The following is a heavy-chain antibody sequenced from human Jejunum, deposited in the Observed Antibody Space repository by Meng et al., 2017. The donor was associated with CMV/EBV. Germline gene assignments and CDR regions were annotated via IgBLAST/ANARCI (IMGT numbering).Heavy chain of an antibody. J-gene: IGHJ4*02. CDR1: GYPFPSYY. Sequence: SGYPFPSYYIHWVRQAPGQGLEWMGIINPSGDRSIYAQQFQGRVTITGDTSTSTLYMELSGLRSEDTAMYYCARGPLLTASHYYCENWGQGTLVTVSS. CDR3: ARGPLLTASHYYCEN. CDR2: INPSGDRS. V-gene: IGHV1-46*01. D-gene: IGHD4/OR15-4a*01.